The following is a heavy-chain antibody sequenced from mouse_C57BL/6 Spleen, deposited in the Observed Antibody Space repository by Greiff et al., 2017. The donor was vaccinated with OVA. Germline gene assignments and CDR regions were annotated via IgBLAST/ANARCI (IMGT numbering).Heavy chain of an antibody. CDR3: ARSIDGYHPMDY. D-gene: IGHD2-3*01. Sequence: QVQLQQSGAELVMPGASVKLSCKASGYTFTSYWMHWVKQRPGQGLEWIGEIDPSDSYTNYNQKFKGKSTLTVDKSSSTAYMQLSSLTSEDSAVYYCARSIDGYHPMDYWGQGTSVTVSS. CDR2: IDPSDSYT. V-gene: IGHV1-69*01. J-gene: IGHJ4*01. CDR1: GYTFTSYW.